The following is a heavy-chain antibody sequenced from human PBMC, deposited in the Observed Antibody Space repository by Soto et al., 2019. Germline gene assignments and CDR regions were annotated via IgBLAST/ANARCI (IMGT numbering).Heavy chain of an antibody. Sequence: EVQLVESGGGLVKPGGSLRLSCAASGFTFSSYSMNWVRQAPGKGLEWVSSISSSSSYIYYADSVKGRFTISRDNAKNSLYLKMNSLRAEYTAVYYCARDHPDYCSSTSCYYGMDVWGQGTTVTVSS. CDR2: ISSSSSYI. CDR1: GFTFSSYS. J-gene: IGHJ6*02. D-gene: IGHD2-2*01. V-gene: IGHV3-21*01. CDR3: ARDHPDYCSSTSCYYGMDV.